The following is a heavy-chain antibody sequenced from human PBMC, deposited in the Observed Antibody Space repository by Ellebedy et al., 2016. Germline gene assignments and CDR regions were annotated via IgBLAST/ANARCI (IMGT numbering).Heavy chain of an antibody. CDR1: GYTFSSYW. Sequence: GGSLRLXXRGSGYTFSSYWIGGVRQMPGQGLEWMGIIYPGDSDTRYSPSFQGQVTISADKSTSTAYLQWRSLKASDTAMYYCARRQLDPRSPWFGAFDIWGQGTMVTVSS. V-gene: IGHV5-51*01. D-gene: IGHD3-10*01. CDR2: IYPGDSDT. CDR3: ARRQLDPRSPWFGAFDI. J-gene: IGHJ3*02.